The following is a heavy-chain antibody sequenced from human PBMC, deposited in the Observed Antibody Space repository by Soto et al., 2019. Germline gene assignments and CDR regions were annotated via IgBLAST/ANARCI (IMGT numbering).Heavy chain of an antibody. CDR1: GGTFSSYA. D-gene: IGHD6-13*01. Sequence: QVQLVQSGAEVKKPGSSVKVSCKASGGTFSSYAISWVRQAPGQGLEWMGGIIPFFGTTKYAQKFQDRVTITADESTSTAYMELNSLRSEDTAVYYCARHHSSTWYSPFDYWGQGTLVTVSS. CDR3: ARHHSSTWYSPFDY. CDR2: IIPFFGTT. J-gene: IGHJ4*02. V-gene: IGHV1-69*01.